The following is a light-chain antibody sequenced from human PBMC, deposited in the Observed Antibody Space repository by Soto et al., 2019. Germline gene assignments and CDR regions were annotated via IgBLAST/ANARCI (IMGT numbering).Light chain of an antibody. Sequence: VLTQPPSASGTPGQRVTISCSGSSSNXGSNTVNWYQQLPGTAPKLLIYSNNQRPSGVPDRFSGSKSGTSASLAISGLQSEDEADYYCAAWDDRLNGPNYVFGTGTKVTVL. CDR1: SSNXGSNT. V-gene: IGLV1-44*01. CDR3: AAWDDRLNGPNYV. J-gene: IGLJ1*01. CDR2: SNN.